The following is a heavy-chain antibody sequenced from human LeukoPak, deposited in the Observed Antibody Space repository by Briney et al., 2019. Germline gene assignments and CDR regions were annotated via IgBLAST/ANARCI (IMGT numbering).Heavy chain of an antibody. CDR1: GYSVTSYW. J-gene: IGHJ3*02. CDR3: ASALNYDSSRDAFDI. Sequence: GESLKISCKGSGYSVTSYWIGWVRRMPGKGLVWMGIIYPGDSDTRYSPSFQGQVTISADKSISTAYLQWSSLKASDTAMYYCASALNYDSSRDAFDIWGQGTMVTVSS. D-gene: IGHD3-22*01. V-gene: IGHV5-51*01. CDR2: IYPGDSDT.